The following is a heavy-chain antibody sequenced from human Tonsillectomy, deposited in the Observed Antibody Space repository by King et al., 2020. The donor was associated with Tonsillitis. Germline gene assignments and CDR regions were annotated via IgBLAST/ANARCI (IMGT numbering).Heavy chain of an antibody. CDR1: GFTFSSYG. Sequence: VQLVESGGGVVQPGRSLRLSCAASGFTFSSYGMHWVRQAPGKGLEWVAVISYDGSNKYYADSVKGRFTISRDNSKNTLYLQMNSLRAEDTAVYYCAKHSSYYYDMDVWGQGTTVTVSS. J-gene: IGHJ6*02. CDR3: AKHSSYYYDMDV. D-gene: IGHD2-15*01. CDR2: ISYDGSNK. V-gene: IGHV3-30*18.